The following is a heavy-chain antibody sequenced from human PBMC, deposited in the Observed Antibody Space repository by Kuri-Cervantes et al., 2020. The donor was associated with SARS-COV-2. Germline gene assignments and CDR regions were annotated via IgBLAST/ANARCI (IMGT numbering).Heavy chain of an antibody. D-gene: IGHD6-19*01. J-gene: IGHJ1*01. CDR2: IIPIFGTA. V-gene: IGHV1-69*13. CDR1: GGTFSSYA. CDR3: ASQEGSGWYPASFQH. Sequence: SVKVSCKASGGTFSSYAISWVRQAPGQGLEWMGRIIPIFGTANYAQKFQGRVTITADESTSTAYMELSSLRSEDTAVYYCASQEGSGWYPASFQHWGQGTLVTDSS.